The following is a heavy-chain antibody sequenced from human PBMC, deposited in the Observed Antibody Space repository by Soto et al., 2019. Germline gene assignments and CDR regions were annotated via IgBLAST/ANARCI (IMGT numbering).Heavy chain of an antibody. CDR2: IIPIFGTA. V-gene: IGHV1-69*01. CDR1: GGTFSSYA. CDR3: ARVRRAGAIVGATNY. Sequence: QVQLVQSGAEVKKPGSSVKVSCKASGGTFSSYAISWVRQAPGQGLEWMGGIIPIFGTANYAQKFQGRVTITADESTSRAYMELSSLRSEDTGVYYCARVRRAGAIVGATNYWGQGTLVTVSS. D-gene: IGHD1-26*01. J-gene: IGHJ4*02.